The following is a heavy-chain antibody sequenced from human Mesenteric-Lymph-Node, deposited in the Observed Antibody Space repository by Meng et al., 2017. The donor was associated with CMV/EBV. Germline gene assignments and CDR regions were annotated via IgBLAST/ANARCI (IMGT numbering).Heavy chain of an antibody. Sequence: GGSLRLSCAASGFTVSSNYMSWVRQAPGKGLEWVSVIYSGGSTYYADSVKGRFTISRDNSKNTLYLQMNSLRAEDTAVYYCASEPTGEYSSSSGAGDYWGQGTLVTVSS. J-gene: IGHJ4*02. V-gene: IGHV3-53*01. CDR1: GFTVSSNY. CDR3: ASEPTGEYSSSSGAGDY. D-gene: IGHD6-6*01. CDR2: IYSGGST.